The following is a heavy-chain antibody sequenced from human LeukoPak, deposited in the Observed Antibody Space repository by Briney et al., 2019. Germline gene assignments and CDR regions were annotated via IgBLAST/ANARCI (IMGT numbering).Heavy chain of an antibody. Sequence: GESLKISCKGFGCSFINYWVAWVRQMPGKGLEWMGIIYPGDSDTRYSASFQGQVTISAGESISNTYLQWSSLKGSDTAMYYCARHGGDFRGYWGQGPLVTVSS. D-gene: IGHD2-21*02. CDR1: GCSFINYW. J-gene: IGHJ4*02. CDR3: ARHGGDFRGY. CDR2: IYPGDSDT. V-gene: IGHV5-51*01.